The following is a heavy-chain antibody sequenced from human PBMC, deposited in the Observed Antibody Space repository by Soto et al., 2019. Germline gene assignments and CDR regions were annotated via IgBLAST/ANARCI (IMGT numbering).Heavy chain of an antibody. CDR2: IYYSGST. D-gene: IGHD5-18*01. CDR3: ARHGFTAMGPLYYYYYGMDV. Sequence: TLSLTCTGSGGSISSSSYYWGWIRQPPGKGLEWIGSIYYSGSTYYNPSLKSRVTISVDTSKNQFSLKLSSVTAADTAVYYCARHGFTAMGPLYYYYYGMDVWGQGTTVTVSS. J-gene: IGHJ6*02. CDR1: GGSISSSSYY. V-gene: IGHV4-39*01.